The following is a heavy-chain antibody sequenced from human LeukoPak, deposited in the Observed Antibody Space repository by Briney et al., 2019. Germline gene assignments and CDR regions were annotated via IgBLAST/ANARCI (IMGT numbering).Heavy chain of an antibody. Sequence: NPSETLSLTCAVYGGSFSGYYWSWIRQPPGKGLEWIGEINHSGSTNYNPSLKSRVTISVDTSKNQFSLKLSSVTAADTAVYYCARDSVSSSGWNPFDYWGQGTLVTVSS. CDR1: GGSFSGYY. D-gene: IGHD6-19*01. CDR2: INHSGST. J-gene: IGHJ4*02. CDR3: ARDSVSSSGWNPFDY. V-gene: IGHV4-34*01.